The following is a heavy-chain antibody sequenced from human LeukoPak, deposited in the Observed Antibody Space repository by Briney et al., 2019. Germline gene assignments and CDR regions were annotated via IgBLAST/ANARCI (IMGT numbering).Heavy chain of an antibody. V-gene: IGHV3-30*02. CDR3: AKRSMVRGVQFDAFDL. CDR2: VLYDGSLK. Sequence: GGSLRLSCAASGFTFSRCDMHWVRQAPGKGLEWVAFVLYDGSLKYYADSVRGRVAISRDNSKNTLYLQMNSLRAEDTAVYYCAKRSMVRGVQFDAFDLWGQGTIVTVSS. J-gene: IGHJ3*01. CDR1: GFTFSRCD. D-gene: IGHD3-10*01.